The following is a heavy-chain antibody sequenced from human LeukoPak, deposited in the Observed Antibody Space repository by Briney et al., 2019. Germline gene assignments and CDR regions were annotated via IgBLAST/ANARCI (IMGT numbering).Heavy chain of an antibody. D-gene: IGHD3-16*02. J-gene: IGHJ3*02. Sequence: SETLSLTCTVSGGSISSSSYYWGWIRQPPGKGLEWIGSIYYSGSTYYNPSLKSRVTISVDTSKNQFSLKLSSVTAADTAVYYCARHEGDYVWGSYRPDALDIWGQGTMVTVSS. CDR1: GGSISSSSYY. CDR3: ARHEGDYVWGSYRPDALDI. V-gene: IGHV4-39*01. CDR2: IYYSGST.